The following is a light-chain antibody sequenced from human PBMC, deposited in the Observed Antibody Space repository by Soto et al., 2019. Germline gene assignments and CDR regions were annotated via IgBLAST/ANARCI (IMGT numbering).Light chain of an antibody. Sequence: QSVLTQPRSVSGSPGQSVTISCTGSSIDVGAFNYVSWYQQYPDKAPKLIISDVTKRPSGVSDRFSGSKSGNTASLTISGLQADDEADYYCSSYAGRYIVIFGGGTKLTVL. CDR3: SSYAGRYIVI. V-gene: IGLV2-11*01. CDR1: SIDVGAFNY. CDR2: DVT. J-gene: IGLJ2*01.